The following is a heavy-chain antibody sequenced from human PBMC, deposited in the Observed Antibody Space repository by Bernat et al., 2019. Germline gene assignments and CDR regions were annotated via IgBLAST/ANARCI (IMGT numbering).Heavy chain of an antibody. CDR1: GFTFSSYA. CDR2: ISYDGSNK. J-gene: IGHJ4*02. CDR3: ARDATVVVVAAIFAY. D-gene: IGHD2-15*01. Sequence: QVQLVESGGGVVQPGRSLRLSCAASGFTFSSYAMHWVRQAPGKGLEWVAVISYDGSNKYYADSVKGRFTISRDNSKNTLYLQMNSLRAEDTAVYYCARDATVVVVAAIFAYWGQGTLVTVSS. V-gene: IGHV3-30-3*01.